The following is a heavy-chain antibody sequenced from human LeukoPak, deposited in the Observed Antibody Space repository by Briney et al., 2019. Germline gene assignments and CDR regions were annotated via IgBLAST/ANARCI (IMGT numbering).Heavy chain of an antibody. D-gene: IGHD4-17*01. Sequence: PSETLSLTCTVSGGSIRSYYWSWIRQPPGKGLEWIGYIYNSGRTNYNPSLKSRVSISVDMSKNQFSLKLTSVTAADTAVYYCARGHYGDYDDAFDIWGQGTMVTVSS. CDR2: IYNSGRT. J-gene: IGHJ3*02. CDR3: ARGHYGDYDDAFDI. V-gene: IGHV4-59*01. CDR1: GGSIRSYY.